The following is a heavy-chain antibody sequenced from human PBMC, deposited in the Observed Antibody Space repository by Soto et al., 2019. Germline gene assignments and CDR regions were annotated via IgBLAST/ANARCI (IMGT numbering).Heavy chain of an antibody. Sequence: QVQLVESGGGVVQPGRSLRLSCAASGFTFSSYAMHWVRQAPGKGLEWVAVISYDGSNKYYADSVKGRFTISRDNSKNTLYLQMNSLRAEDTAVYYCASHTEMATKRGGGAFDIWGQGTMVTVSS. CDR3: ASHTEMATKRGGGAFDI. CDR2: ISYDGSNK. D-gene: IGHD5-12*01. CDR1: GFTFSSYA. V-gene: IGHV3-30-3*01. J-gene: IGHJ3*02.